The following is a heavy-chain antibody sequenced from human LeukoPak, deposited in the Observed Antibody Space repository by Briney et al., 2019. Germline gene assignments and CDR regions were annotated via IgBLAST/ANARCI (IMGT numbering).Heavy chain of an antibody. CDR3: AKGLKYCSGGSCSLYMDV. CDR1: GFTFSSYA. J-gene: IGHJ6*03. V-gene: IGHV3-64*01. Sequence: PGGSLRLSCAASGFTFSSYAMHWVRQAPGKGLEYVSAISSNGGSTYYANSVKGRFTISRDNSKNTLYLQMGSLRAEDMAVYYCAKGLKYCSGGSCSLYMDVWGKGTTVTVSS. CDR2: ISSNGGST. D-gene: IGHD2-15*01.